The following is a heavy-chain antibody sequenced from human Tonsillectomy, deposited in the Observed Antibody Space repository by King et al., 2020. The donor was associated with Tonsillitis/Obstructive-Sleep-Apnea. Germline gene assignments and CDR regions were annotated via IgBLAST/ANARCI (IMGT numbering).Heavy chain of an antibody. CDR3: GGLFWFGG. CDR2: INSDGTDR. D-gene: IGHD3-10*01. J-gene: IGHJ4*02. CDR1: GLTLSGHW. Sequence: VQLVESGGGLVQPGGSLRLSCAASGLTLSGHWMHWVRQAPGKGLVWVAHINSDGTDRNYADSVRGRFTISRDNANNMLYLQMNTLGAEDTAVYYCGGLFWFGGWGQGTLVTVSS. V-gene: IGHV3-74*01.